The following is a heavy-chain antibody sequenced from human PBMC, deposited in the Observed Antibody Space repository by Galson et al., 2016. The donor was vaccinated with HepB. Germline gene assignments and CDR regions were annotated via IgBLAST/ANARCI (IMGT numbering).Heavy chain of an antibody. Sequence: QVQLQESGPGLAKPSQTLSLTCTVSGGSISSGGYYWSWIRQHPGKGLEWIGYIYHSGSTYYNPSLKSRVTISVDTSKNQFSLKLSSVTAADTAVYFCARDRSSGSGSFGYWGQGTLVTVSS. D-gene: IGHD3-10*01. CDR3: ARDRSSGSGSFGY. CDR1: GGSISSGGYY. J-gene: IGHJ4*02. CDR2: IYHSGST. V-gene: IGHV4-31*03.